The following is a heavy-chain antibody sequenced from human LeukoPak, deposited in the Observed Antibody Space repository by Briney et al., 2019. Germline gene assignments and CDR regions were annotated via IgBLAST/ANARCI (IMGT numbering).Heavy chain of an antibody. Sequence: PGGSLRLSCAASGFTFSSYSMNWVRPAPGKGLEWVSSISSSSSYIYYADPVKGRFTISRDNAKNSLYLQMNSLRAEDTVVYYCARDTPYYYGMDVWGKGTTVTVSS. V-gene: IGHV3-21*01. CDR1: GFTFSSYS. J-gene: IGHJ6*04. CDR3: ARDTPYYYGMDV. CDR2: ISSSSSYI.